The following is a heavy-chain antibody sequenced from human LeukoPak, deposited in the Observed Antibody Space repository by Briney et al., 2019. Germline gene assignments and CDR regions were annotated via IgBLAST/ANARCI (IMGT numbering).Heavy chain of an antibody. D-gene: IGHD6-19*01. CDR3: ARHSSGWIYYFDY. V-gene: IGHV4-39*01. CDR2: IYYSGST. J-gene: IGHJ4*02. CDR1: GGSISSSDYY. Sequence: PSETLSLTCTVSGGSISSSDYYWGWIRQPPGKGLERIGSIYYSGSTHYNPSLKSRVTISVDTSKNQFSLKLNSVTAADTALYYCARHSSGWIYYFDYWGQGTLVTVSS.